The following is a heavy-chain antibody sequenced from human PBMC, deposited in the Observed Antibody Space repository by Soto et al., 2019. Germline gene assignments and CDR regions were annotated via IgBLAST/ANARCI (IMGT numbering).Heavy chain of an antibody. J-gene: IGHJ6*03. CDR3: ARVVSSWSLYSYYMDV. D-gene: IGHD6-13*01. Sequence: QVQLVESGGGLVKPGGSLRLSCAASGFTFSDYYMSWIRQAPGKGLEWVSYISSSGSTIYYADSVKGRFTISRDNAKNSLYLQMNSLRAEDTGVYYCARVVSSWSLYSYYMDVWGKGTTVTVSS. V-gene: IGHV3-11*01. CDR1: GFTFSDYY. CDR2: ISSSGSTI.